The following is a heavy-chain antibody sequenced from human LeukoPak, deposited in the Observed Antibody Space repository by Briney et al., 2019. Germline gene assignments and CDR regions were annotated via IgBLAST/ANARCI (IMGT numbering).Heavy chain of an antibody. J-gene: IGHJ4*02. D-gene: IGHD5-12*01. CDR2: IYPGDSDT. V-gene: IGHV5-51*01. CDR1: GYRFTTYW. CDR3: ARQITDQSSGYDAIDY. Sequence: GESLKISCKASGYRFTTYWIGWVRQMPGKGLEWMGIIYPGDSDTRYSPSFEGQVTISADKSVTTAYLQWSSLKASDTAMYYCARQITDQSSGYDAIDYWGQGTLVTVSS.